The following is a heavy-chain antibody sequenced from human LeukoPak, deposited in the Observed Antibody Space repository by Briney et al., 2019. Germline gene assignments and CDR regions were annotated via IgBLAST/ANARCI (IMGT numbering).Heavy chain of an antibody. V-gene: IGHV1-18*01. D-gene: IGHD3-22*01. CDR1: GYTFPSYG. CDR3: AREGLDYYDSSGYMY. Sequence: ASVKVSCKASGYTFPSYGISWVRQAPGQGLEWMGWISAYNGNTNYAQKLQGRVTMTTDTSTSTAYMELRSLRSDDTAVYYCAREGLDYYDSSGYMYWGQGTLVTVSS. CDR2: ISAYNGNT. J-gene: IGHJ4*02.